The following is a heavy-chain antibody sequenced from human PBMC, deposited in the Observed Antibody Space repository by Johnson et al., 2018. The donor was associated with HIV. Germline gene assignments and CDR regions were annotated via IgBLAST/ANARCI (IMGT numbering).Heavy chain of an antibody. CDR3: VRRFYDSSAFDI. V-gene: IGHV3-30-3*01. Sequence: QVQLVESGGGLVQSGGSLRLSCAASGFTFSSFAMHWVRQAPGKGLEWMAFISYDGSNKYFTNSVRGRFTISRDNSKNTLFLQMNSLRAEDTAVYYCVRRFYDSSAFDIWGQGTMVTVSS. CDR1: GFTFSSFA. CDR2: ISYDGSNK. D-gene: IGHD3-22*01. J-gene: IGHJ3*02.